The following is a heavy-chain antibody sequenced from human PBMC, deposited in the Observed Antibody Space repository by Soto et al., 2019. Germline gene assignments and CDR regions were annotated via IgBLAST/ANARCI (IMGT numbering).Heavy chain of an antibody. V-gene: IGHV3-23*01. CDR3: ASHQIAICDH. J-gene: IGHJ4*02. D-gene: IGHD2-2*01. CDR1: GFAFSDFD. Sequence: GGPLRLSCAASGFAFSDFDMSWVRQAPGKGLEWVSAISASGRFKPYADSVRGRFTISRDNFRGTVDLQMNSLRPEDTAVYYCASHQIAICDHWGRGTLVTSPQ. CDR2: ISASGRFK.